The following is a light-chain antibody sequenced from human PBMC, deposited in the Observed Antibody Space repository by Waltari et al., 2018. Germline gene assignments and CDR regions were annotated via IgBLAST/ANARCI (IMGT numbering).Light chain of an antibody. CDR2: AAS. CDR3: QQYDSFPLS. Sequence: DIQMTQSPSSVSASVGDKVSITCRASHGIHTSLAWFQQTPGRAPKSLIYAASSLQAGVPSKFSGSGSGTDFTLTISSLQPEDSGTYFCQQYDSFPLSFGGGTRVEI. CDR1: HGIHTS. V-gene: IGKV1-16*02. J-gene: IGKJ4*01.